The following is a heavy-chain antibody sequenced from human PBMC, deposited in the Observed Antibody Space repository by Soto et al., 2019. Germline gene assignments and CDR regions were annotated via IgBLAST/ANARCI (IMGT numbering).Heavy chain of an antibody. J-gene: IGHJ5*02. V-gene: IGHV3-30-3*01. CDR3: ARDSQREQWNWFDP. Sequence: PGGSLRLSCAASGFTFSSYAMPCVRQAPCKGLEWLAVISYDGSNKYYADSVKGRFTISRDNTKNTLYLQMNSLRAEDTAVYYCARDSQREQWNWFDPWGQGTLVNVSS. D-gene: IGHD6-19*01. CDR2: ISYDGSNK. CDR1: GFTFSSYA.